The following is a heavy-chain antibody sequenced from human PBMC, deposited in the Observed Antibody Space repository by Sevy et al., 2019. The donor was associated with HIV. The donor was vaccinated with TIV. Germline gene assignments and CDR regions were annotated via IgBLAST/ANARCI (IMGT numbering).Heavy chain of an antibody. CDR1: GFTFSIYW. V-gene: IGHV3-7*01. CDR3: ARGIYGSGSRLGLGY. Sequence: GGSLGLSCAASGFTFSIYWMTWVRQAPGKGLEWVANMRQDGSEKYYVDSVKGRFTISRDNAKNSLYLQMNSLRAEDTAVYYCARGIYGSGSRLGLGYWGQGTLVTVSS. CDR2: MRQDGSEK. J-gene: IGHJ4*02. D-gene: IGHD3-10*01.